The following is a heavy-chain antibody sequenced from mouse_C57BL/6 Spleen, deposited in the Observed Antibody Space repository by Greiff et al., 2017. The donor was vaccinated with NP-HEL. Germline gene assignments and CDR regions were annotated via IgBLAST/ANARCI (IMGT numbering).Heavy chain of an antibody. Sequence: QVQLQQPGAELVKPGASVKLSCKASGYTFTSYWMHWVKQRPGKGLEWIGMIHPNSGSTYYNEQFKSKATLTVDKSSSTAYMQLSSLTSEVSAVYYCARGGLLLYFYVWGTGTTVSASS. CDR3: ARGGLLLYFYV. CDR2: IHPNSGST. D-gene: IGHD2-3*01. V-gene: IGHV1-64*01. J-gene: IGHJ1*03. CDR1: GYTFTSYW.